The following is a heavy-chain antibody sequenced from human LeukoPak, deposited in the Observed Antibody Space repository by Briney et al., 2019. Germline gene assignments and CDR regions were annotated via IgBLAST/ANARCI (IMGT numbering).Heavy chain of an antibody. Sequence: SVKVSCKASGGTFSSYAISWVRQAPGQGLEWMGGIIPIFGTANYAQKFQGRVTITTDESTSTAYMELSSLRSEDTAVYYCASAGSSNVRCAYWGQGTLVTVSS. CDR1: GGTFSSYA. CDR2: IIPIFGTA. V-gene: IGHV1-69*05. CDR3: ASAGSSNVRCAY. J-gene: IGHJ4*02. D-gene: IGHD2-15*01.